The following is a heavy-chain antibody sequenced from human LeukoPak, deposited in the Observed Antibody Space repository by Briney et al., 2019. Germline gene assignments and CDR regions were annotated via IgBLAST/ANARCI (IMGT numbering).Heavy chain of an antibody. CDR2: ISYDGNNK. CDR3: ARGTFGVVISPAYYYYGMDV. CDR1: GSTFSTYG. J-gene: IGHJ6*02. Sequence: GGSLRLSCVASGSTFSTYGMHWVRQAPGKGLEWVAVISYDGNNKYYADSVKGRFTISRDNSKNTLFLQMNSLRAEDTAVYYCARGTFGVVISPAYYYYGMDVWGQGTTVTVSS. D-gene: IGHD3-3*01. V-gene: IGHV3-30*03.